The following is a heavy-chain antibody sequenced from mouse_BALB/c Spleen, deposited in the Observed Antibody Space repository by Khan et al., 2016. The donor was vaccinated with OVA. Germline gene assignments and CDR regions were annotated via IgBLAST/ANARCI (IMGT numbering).Heavy chain of an antibody. CDR3: ARSGYAAFAY. Sequence: VPLQESGPELMRPGPSVKMSCKASGYTFSSYWMNWVKQRPGQGLEWIGMIDPSKSETNLNQKFKDKATMSEDRSSNTAYMQLSSLTSEDSAVYYGARSGYAAFAYWGQGTLVTVSA. CDR1: GYTFSSYW. J-gene: IGHJ3*01. D-gene: IGHD2-14*01. CDR2: IDPSKSET. V-gene: IGHV1-59*01.